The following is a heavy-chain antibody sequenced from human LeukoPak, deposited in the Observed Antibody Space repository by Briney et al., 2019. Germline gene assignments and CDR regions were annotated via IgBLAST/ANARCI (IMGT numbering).Heavy chain of an antibody. CDR3: ARGPTVTTVLGNWFDP. D-gene: IGHD4-11*01. CDR2: INPNSGGT. J-gene: IGHJ5*02. CDR1: GYTFSSYA. Sequence: RASVKVSCTASGYTFSSYAMHWVRQAPGQGLEWMGRINPNSGGTNYAQKFQGRVTMTRDTSISTAYMELSRLRSDDTAVYYCARGPTVTTVLGNWFDPWGQGTLVTVSS. V-gene: IGHV1-2*06.